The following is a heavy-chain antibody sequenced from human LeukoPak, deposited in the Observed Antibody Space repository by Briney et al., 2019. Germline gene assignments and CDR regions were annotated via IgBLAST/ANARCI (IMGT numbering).Heavy chain of an antibody. CDR3: ARVQTPYNTIYSVFLDY. D-gene: IGHD2/OR15-2a*01. V-gene: IGHV1-46*01. CDR1: GYSFTSHL. CDR2: INPSGGST. J-gene: IGHJ4*02. Sequence: ASVKVSCKTSGYSFTSHLMHWVRQAPGQGLEWMGMINPSGGSTTYAQKFQGRVTMAMDTSTSTVYMKLSSLRSDDTAVYYCARVQTPYNTIYSVFLDYWGQGTRVTVSS.